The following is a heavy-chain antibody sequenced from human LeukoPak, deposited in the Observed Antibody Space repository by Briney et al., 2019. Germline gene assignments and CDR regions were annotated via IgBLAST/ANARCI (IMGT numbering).Heavy chain of an antibody. V-gene: IGHV4-59*11. CDR3: ARGSGSYDP. CDR2: IYYSGSS. CDR1: GCSISSHY. Sequence: SETLSLTCTASGCSISSHYWSWIRQPPGKGLEWVGYIYYSGSSNYNPSLKSGVTISVDTTNNQFPLKLSSVTAADTAVYYCARGSGSYDPWGQGTLVTVSS. D-gene: IGHD1-26*01. J-gene: IGHJ5*02.